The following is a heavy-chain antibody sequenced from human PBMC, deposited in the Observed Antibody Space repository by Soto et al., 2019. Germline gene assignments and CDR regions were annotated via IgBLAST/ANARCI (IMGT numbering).Heavy chain of an antibody. CDR1: GFTFSSHA. CDR3: AKEPPGTDNYFDY. V-gene: IGHV3-23*01. Sequence: GSLRLSCAASGFTFSSHAMSWVRQAPGGGLEWVSDINGSGGNTKYADSVKGRFTISRDNSKNTLNLQMNSLRAEDTAVYFCAKEPPGTDNYFDYWGQGTLVTVSS. J-gene: IGHJ4*02. D-gene: IGHD1-1*01. CDR2: INGSGGNT.